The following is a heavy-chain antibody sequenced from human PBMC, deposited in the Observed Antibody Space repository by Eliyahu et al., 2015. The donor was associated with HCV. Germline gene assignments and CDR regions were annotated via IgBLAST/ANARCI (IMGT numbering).Heavy chain of an antibody. V-gene: IGHV3-48*01. J-gene: IGHJ4*02. CDR2: ISSSSSPV. Sequence: EVQLVESGGGLVQPGGSLRLSCAASGFTLIPYSMNWVRQAPGKRLEWVSYISSSSSPVYYADSVKGRFTISRDNAKNSLYLQMNSLRAEDTAVYYCATHPTGTYSGYWGQGTLVTVSS. D-gene: IGHD1-26*01. CDR1: GFTLIPYS. CDR3: ATHPTGTYSGY.